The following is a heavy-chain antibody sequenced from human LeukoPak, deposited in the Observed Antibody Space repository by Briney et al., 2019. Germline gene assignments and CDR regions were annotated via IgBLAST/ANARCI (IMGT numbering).Heavy chain of an antibody. J-gene: IGHJ4*02. CDR3: TTGSSMIVVVTPPFDY. Sequence: PGGSLRLSCAASGFTFSNAWMSWVRQAPGKGQEWVGRIKSKTDGGTTDYAAPVKGRFTISRDDSKNTLYLQMNSLKTEDTAVYYCTTGSSMIVVVTPPFDYWGQGTLVTVSS. V-gene: IGHV3-15*01. D-gene: IGHD3-22*01. CDR1: GFTFSNAW. CDR2: IKSKTDGGTT.